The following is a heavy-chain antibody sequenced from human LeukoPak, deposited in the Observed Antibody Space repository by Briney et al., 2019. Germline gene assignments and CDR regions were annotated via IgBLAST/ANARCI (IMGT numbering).Heavy chain of an antibody. D-gene: IGHD5-18*01. CDR3: AKDLGDTAMVTGSVDY. J-gene: IGHJ4*02. Sequence: GGSLRLSCAASGFTFSNYAMSWVRQAPGKGLEWVSAISGSASSTYYADSVKGRFTISRDNSKNTLYLQMNSLRAEDTAVYYCAKDLGDTAMVTGSVDYWGQGTLVTVSS. CDR1: GFTFSNYA. CDR2: ISGSASST. V-gene: IGHV3-23*01.